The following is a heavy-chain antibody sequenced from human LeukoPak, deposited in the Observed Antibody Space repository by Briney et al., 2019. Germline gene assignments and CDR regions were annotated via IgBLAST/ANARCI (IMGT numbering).Heavy chain of an antibody. V-gene: IGHV4-59*12. Sequence: SETLSLTCTVSGGSISSYYWSWIRQPPGKGLEWIGYIYHSGSTYYNPSLKSRVTISVDRSKNQFSLKLSSVTAADTAVYYCARGPFCSSTSCYPTGGMDVWGQGTTVTVSS. D-gene: IGHD2-2*01. CDR2: IYHSGST. CDR3: ARGPFCSSTSCYPTGGMDV. J-gene: IGHJ6*02. CDR1: GGSISSYY.